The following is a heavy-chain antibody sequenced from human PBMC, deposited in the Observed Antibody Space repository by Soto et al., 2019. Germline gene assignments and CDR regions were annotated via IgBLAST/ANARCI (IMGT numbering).Heavy chain of an antibody. D-gene: IGHD3-3*01. V-gene: IGHV4-34*01. Sequence: PSETLSLTCAVYGGSLSGYYWTWIRQPPGKGLEWIGEINPGGITNYNPSVKSRVTISVDTSKNQFSLKLSSVTAADTAVYYCARGEAITIFGVVPRGFDYWGQGTLVTVSS. J-gene: IGHJ4*02. CDR1: GGSLSGYY. CDR2: INPGGIT. CDR3: ARGEAITIFGVVPRGFDY.